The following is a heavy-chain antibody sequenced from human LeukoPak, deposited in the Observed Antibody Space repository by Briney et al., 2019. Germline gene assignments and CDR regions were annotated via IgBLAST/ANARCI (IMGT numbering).Heavy chain of an antibody. CDR3: ATTRRVVVREFDY. CDR2: INPSSGGT. Sequence: ASVKVSCKASGYTFTGYYMHWVRQAPGQGLEWMGRINPSSGGTNYAQKFQGKVTMTRDTSISTAYMELSRLRSDDTAVYYCATTRRVVVREFDYWGQGTLVTVSS. D-gene: IGHD3-22*01. CDR1: GYTFTGYY. J-gene: IGHJ4*02. V-gene: IGHV1-2*06.